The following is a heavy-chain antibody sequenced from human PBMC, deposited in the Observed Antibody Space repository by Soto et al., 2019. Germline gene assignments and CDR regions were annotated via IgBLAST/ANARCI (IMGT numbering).Heavy chain of an antibody. Sequence: GGSLRLSCAASGFTFSSYAMHWVRQAPGKGLEYVSAISSNGGSTYYANSVKGRFTISRDNSKNTLYLQMGSLRAEDMAVYYCARDRRTGTTSYYMDVWGKGTTVTVSS. CDR3: ARDRRTGTTSYYMDV. CDR2: ISSNGGST. J-gene: IGHJ6*03. V-gene: IGHV3-64*01. D-gene: IGHD1-7*01. CDR1: GFTFSSYA.